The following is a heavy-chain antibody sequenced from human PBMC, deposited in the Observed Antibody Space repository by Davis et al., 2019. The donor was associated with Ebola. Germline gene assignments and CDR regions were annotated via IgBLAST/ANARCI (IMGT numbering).Heavy chain of an antibody. V-gene: IGHV3-23*01. J-gene: IGHJ6*02. D-gene: IGHD3-3*01. CDR1: GFTLSSYA. CDR3: AKDSRSFTIFGVEKIDV. CDR2: VSGSGGST. Sequence: PGGSLSLSWAASGFTLSSYAMRWVRQTPGEGLEWVSAVSGSGGSTYYADSVKGRFTISRDNSKNTLYLQMNSLRAEDTAVYYCAKDSRSFTIFGVEKIDVWGQGTTVTVSS.